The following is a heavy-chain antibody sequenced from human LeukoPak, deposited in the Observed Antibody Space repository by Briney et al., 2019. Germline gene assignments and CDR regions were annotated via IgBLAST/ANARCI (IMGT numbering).Heavy chain of an antibody. Sequence: EASVKVSCKASGYTFTSYGISWVRQAPGQGLEWMGWISVYNGNTNYAQKLQGRVTMTTDTSTSTAYMELRSLRSDDTAVYYCARDLGGSCYSCGPYVYWGQGTLVTVSS. V-gene: IGHV1-18*04. CDR1: GYTFTSYG. J-gene: IGHJ4*02. D-gene: IGHD2-15*01. CDR2: ISVYNGNT. CDR3: ARDLGGSCYSCGPYVY.